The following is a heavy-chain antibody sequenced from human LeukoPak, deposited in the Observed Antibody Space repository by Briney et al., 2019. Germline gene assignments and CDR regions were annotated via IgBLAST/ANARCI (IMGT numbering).Heavy chain of an antibody. CDR1: GYTFTGYY. V-gene: IGHV1-2*06. CDR2: INPNSGGT. CDR3: ARADCSSTSCYLSFDY. Sequence: ASVKVSCKASGYTFTGYYMHWVRQAPGQGLEWMGRINPNSGGTNYAQKLQGRVTMTRDTYISTAYMELSRLRSDDTAVYYCARADCSSTSCYLSFDYWGQGTLVTVSS. D-gene: IGHD2-2*01. J-gene: IGHJ4*02.